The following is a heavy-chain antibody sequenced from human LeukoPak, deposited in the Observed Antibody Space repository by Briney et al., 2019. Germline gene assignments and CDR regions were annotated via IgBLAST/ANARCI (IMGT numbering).Heavy chain of an antibody. J-gene: IGHJ6*03. Sequence: GGSLRLSCAAPGFTFSSYTMNWVRQAPGKGLEWVSSLRSSSSYIYYADSVKGRFPISRDNAKNSLYLQMNSLRAEDTAVYYCARGEYSYGPLDYYYYMDVWGKGTTVTVSS. CDR3: ARGEYSYGPLDYYYYMDV. D-gene: IGHD5-18*01. CDR2: LRSSSSYI. V-gene: IGHV3-21*01. CDR1: GFTFSSYT.